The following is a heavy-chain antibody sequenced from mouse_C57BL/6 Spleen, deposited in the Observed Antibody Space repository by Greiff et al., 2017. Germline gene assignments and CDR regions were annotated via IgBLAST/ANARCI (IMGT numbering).Heavy chain of an antibody. CDR1: GYTFTDYE. CDR3: TRPYYSNYDWFAY. J-gene: IGHJ3*01. CDR2: IDPETGGT. Sequence: QVHVKQSGAELVRPGASVTLSCKASGYTFTDYEMHWVKQTPVHGLEWIGAIDPETGGTAYNQKFKGKAILTADKSSSTAYMELRSLTSEDSAVYYCTRPYYSNYDWFAYWGQGTLVTVSA. D-gene: IGHD2-5*01. V-gene: IGHV1-15*01.